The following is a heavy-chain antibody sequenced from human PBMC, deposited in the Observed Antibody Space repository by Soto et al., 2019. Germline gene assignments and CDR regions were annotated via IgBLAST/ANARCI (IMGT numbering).Heavy chain of an antibody. Sequence: QLQLQESGPGLVKPSETLSLTCTVSGGSISSSSYYWGWIRQPPGKGLEWIGSIYYSGSTYYNPSLKSRVTMSVDTSKNQFSLKLSSATAADTAVYYCASHTVTTSWFDPWGQGTLVTVSS. CDR3: ASHTVTTSWFDP. J-gene: IGHJ5*02. CDR1: GGSISSSSYY. D-gene: IGHD4-17*01. V-gene: IGHV4-39*01. CDR2: IYYSGST.